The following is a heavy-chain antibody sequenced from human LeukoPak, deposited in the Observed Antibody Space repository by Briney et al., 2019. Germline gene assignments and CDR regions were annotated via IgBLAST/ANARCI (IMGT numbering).Heavy chain of an antibody. CDR3: AGGVAGLDY. V-gene: IGHV4-4*07. Sequence: GSLRLSCAASGFTFSDYYMSWIRQPAGKGLEWIGRIYTSGSTNYNPSLKSRVTMSVDTSKNQFSLKLSSVTAADTAVYYCAGGVAGLDYWGQGTLVTVSS. CDR1: GFTFSDYY. CDR2: IYTSGST. D-gene: IGHD6-19*01. J-gene: IGHJ4*02.